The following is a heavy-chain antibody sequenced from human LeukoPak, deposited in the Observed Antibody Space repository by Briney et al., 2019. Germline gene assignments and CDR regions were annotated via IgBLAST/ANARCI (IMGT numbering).Heavy chain of an antibody. CDR1: GASVSSSH. CDR3: SEGYFEPFDH. D-gene: IGHD2/OR15-2a*01. CDR2: LSYTGKT. Sequence: SEALSLTCVVSGASVSSSHWNWIRQLPGKGLEWIGCLSYTGKTDYNPSLTSRVTISLDTSKNQVSLKLRSVTAADTAVYYCSEGYFEPFDHWGQGTLVTVSS. V-gene: IGHV4-59*02. J-gene: IGHJ4*02.